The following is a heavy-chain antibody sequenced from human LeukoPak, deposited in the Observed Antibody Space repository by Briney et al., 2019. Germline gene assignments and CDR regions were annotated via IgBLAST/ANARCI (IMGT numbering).Heavy chain of an antibody. V-gene: IGHV1-69*04. D-gene: IGHD3-22*01. CDR3: ATTNDGGGYQWGDFFDF. CDR2: IIPNLGTT. Sequence: SVKVSCKASGGTSNSHAISWVRQAPGQGLEWMGRIIPNLGTTNRAQNFQDRVTLTADKSTNTAYMELTSLTSDDTAVYYCATTNDGGGYQWGDFFDFSGQGTLVTVSS. CDR1: GGTSNSHA. J-gene: IGHJ4*02.